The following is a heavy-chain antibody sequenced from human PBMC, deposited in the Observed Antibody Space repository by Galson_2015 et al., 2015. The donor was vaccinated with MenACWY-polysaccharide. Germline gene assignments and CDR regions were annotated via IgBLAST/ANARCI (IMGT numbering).Heavy chain of an antibody. CDR3: VNGGWGDN. D-gene: IGHD1-26*01. CDR2: ISPGSQTT. Sequence: SLRLSCAASGFTFSILVMTWVRQGPGKGLEWVSAISPGSQTTYYSDSVKGRFSISRDNSKDTLYLQMDSLRAEDTAVYYCVNGGWGDNWGQGTLVHVS. V-gene: IGHV3-23*01. J-gene: IGHJ4*02. CDR1: GFTFSILV.